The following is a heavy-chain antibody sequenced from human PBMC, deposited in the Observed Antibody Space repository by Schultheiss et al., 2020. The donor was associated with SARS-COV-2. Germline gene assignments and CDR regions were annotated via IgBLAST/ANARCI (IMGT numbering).Heavy chain of an antibody. J-gene: IGHJ6*02. D-gene: IGHD3-9*01. Sequence: SETLSLTCAVYGGSFSGYYWSWIRQPPGKGLEWIGEINHSGSTNYNPSLKSRVTISVDRSKNQFSLKLSSVTAADTAVYYCATQGSPGALRYFDWLGSVEYYGMDVWGQGTTVTVSS. V-gene: IGHV4-34*01. CDR1: GGSFSGYY. CDR2: INHSGST. CDR3: ATQGSPGALRYFDWLGSVEYYGMDV.